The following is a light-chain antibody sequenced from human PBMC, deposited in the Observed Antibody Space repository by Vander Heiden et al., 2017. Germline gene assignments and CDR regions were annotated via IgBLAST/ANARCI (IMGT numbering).Light chain of an antibody. V-gene: IGKV1-8*01. CDR3: QQYYSYPS. CDR1: QGISSY. CDR2: AAS. J-gene: IGKJ2*01. Sequence: AIRMTQSPSSLSASTGDRVTITCRASQGISSYLAWYQQKPGKAPKLLIYAASTLQSGVPSMFSGSGSGTDFTLTISCLQSEDFATYYCQQYYSYPSFGQGTKLEIK.